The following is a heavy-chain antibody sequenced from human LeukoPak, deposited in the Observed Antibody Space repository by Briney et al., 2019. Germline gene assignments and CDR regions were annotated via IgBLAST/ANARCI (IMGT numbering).Heavy chain of an antibody. D-gene: IGHD5-24*01. J-gene: IGHJ6*02. Sequence: GRSLRLSCAASGFTFSSYAMHWVRQAPGKGLEWVAVISYDGSNKYYAGSVKGRFTISRDNSKNTLYLQMNSLRAEDTAVYYCARVDSWWLQLHYYYGMDVWGQGTTVTVSS. CDR1: GFTFSSYA. V-gene: IGHV3-30*04. CDR3: ARVDSWWLQLHYYYGMDV. CDR2: ISYDGSNK.